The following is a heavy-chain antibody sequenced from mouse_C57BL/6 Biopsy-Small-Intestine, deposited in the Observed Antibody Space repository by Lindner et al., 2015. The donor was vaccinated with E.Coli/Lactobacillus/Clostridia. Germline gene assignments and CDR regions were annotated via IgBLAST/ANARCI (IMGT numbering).Heavy chain of an antibody. J-gene: IGHJ3*01. CDR1: GYVFSSFW. CDR3: ARSLFYGTLFAY. V-gene: IGHV1-82*01. CDR2: IDPEVGET. Sequence: VQLQESGPELVKPGASVKISCKASGYVFSSFWMNWVKQRPGKGLEWIGRIDPEVGETKYAPKFQGKATITADTSSNTAYLQLSSLTSEDTAVYYCARSLFYGTLFAYWGQGTLVTVSA. D-gene: IGHD2-1*01.